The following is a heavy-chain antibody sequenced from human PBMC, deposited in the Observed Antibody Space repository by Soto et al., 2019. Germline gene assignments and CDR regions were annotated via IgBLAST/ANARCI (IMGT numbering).Heavy chain of an antibody. V-gene: IGHV4-39*01. CDR3: ASLYSRWVNDAFDI. Sequence: QLQLQESGPGLVKPSETLSLTCTVSGGSITSSSYYWGWIRQPPGKGLEWIGSIYYSGSTYYNPSLKSRDTLSVDTSKNQYSLKLSSVTAADTAVYCWASLYSRWVNDAFDIWGQGTMVTVSS. J-gene: IGHJ3*02. D-gene: IGHD6-13*01. CDR2: IYYSGST. CDR1: GGSITSSSYY.